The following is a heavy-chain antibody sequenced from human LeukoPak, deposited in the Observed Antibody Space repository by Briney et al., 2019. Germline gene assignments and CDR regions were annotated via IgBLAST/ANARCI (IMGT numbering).Heavy chain of an antibody. V-gene: IGHV4-59*01. J-gene: IGHJ6*02. Sequence: SETLSLTCSVSGGSINSYYWTWIRQPPGKGLEWIGYIYYSGSTNYNPSLKSRVTISVDTSKNQFSLKLSSVTAADTAVYYCARIAVADYYYYGMDVWGQGTTVTVSS. CDR3: ARIAVADYYYYGMDV. D-gene: IGHD6-19*01. CDR2: IYYSGST. CDR1: GGSINSYY.